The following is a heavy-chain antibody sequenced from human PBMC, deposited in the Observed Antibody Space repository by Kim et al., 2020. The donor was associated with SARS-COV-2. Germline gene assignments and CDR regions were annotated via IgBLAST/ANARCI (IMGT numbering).Heavy chain of an antibody. CDR3: AKNPTPRGSGSYNYFDY. CDR2: ISNNVVST. V-gene: IGHV3-23*01. CDR1: GFTFTSYA. D-gene: IGHD3-10*01. J-gene: IGHJ4*02. Sequence: GGSLRLSCAASGFTFTSYAMTWVRQAPGKGLEWVSAISNNVVSTYYADSVKGRFTISRDNSKNTVYLHMNSLRPEDTAVYYCAKNPTPRGSGSYNYFDYWGQGTLVTVSS.